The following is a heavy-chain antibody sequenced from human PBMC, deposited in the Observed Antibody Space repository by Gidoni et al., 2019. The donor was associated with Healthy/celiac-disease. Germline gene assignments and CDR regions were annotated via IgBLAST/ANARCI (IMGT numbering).Heavy chain of an antibody. D-gene: IGHD6-13*01. J-gene: IGHJ4*02. V-gene: IGHV4-59*08. CDR1: GGSISSYY. CDR2: IYYSGST. Sequence: QVQLQESGQGLVKPSETLSLTCTVSGGSISSYYWSWIRQPPGKGLEWIGYIYYSGSTNYNPSLKSRVTISVDTSKNQFSLKLSSVTAADTAVYYCARHGWVAAAGIDYWGQGTLVTVSS. CDR3: ARHGWVAAAGIDY.